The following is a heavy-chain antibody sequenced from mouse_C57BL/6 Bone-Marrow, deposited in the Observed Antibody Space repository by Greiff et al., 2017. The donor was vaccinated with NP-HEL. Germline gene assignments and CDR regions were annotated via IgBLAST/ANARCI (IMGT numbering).Heavy chain of an antibody. V-gene: IGHV1-64*01. D-gene: IGHD2-4*01. Sequence: QVQLQQPGAELVKPGASVKLSCKASGYTFTSYWMHWVKQRPGQGLEWIGMIHPNSGSTNYNEKFKSKATLTVDKSSSTAYMQLSSLTSEDSAVYYWGYDYGPSSYWYFDVWGTGTTVTVSS. CDR1: GYTFTSYW. CDR3: GYDYGPSSYWYFDV. CDR2: IHPNSGST. J-gene: IGHJ1*03.